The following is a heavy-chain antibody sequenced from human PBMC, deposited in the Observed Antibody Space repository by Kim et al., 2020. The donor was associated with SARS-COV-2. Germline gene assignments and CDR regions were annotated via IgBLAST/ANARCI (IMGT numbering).Heavy chain of an antibody. Sequence: GGSLRLSCAASGFTVTTKSMTWVRQAPGKGLEWVAVIYSGGSTYYADSVKGRFTISRDSSKNTMDLQMSSLRGEDTAVYYCARAVGGTYPMAFDIWGQGT. J-gene: IGHJ3*02. CDR2: IYSGGST. V-gene: IGHV3-66*01. CDR3: ARAVGGTYPMAFDI. CDR1: GFTVTTKS. D-gene: IGHD1-1*01.